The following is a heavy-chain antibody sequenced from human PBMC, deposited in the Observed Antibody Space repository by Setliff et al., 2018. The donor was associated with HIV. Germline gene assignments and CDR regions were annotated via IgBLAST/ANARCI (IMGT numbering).Heavy chain of an antibody. J-gene: IGHJ4*02. Sequence: GGSLRLSCAASGFTFSNYAIHWVRQAPGKGLEWVALIWYDGTNEYYADSVKGRFTISRDNSKNTLYLQMNSLRAEDTAVYYCAKVSISGYSAYDAYYFDSWGQGTLVIVSS. CDR2: IWYDGTNE. D-gene: IGHD5-12*01. V-gene: IGHV3-33*06. CDR1: GFTFSNYA. CDR3: AKVSISGYSAYDAYYFDS.